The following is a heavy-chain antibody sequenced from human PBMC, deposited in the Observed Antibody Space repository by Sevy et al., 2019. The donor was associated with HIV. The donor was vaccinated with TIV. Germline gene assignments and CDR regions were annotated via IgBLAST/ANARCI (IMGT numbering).Heavy chain of an antibody. V-gene: IGHV3-9*01. CDR3: AKDKVPYSSGPFDY. Sequence: GGSLRLSCAASGFTFDDYAMHWVQQAPGKGLEWVSGISWNSGSIGYADSVKGRFTISRDNAKNSLYLQMNSLRAEDTALYYCAKDKVPYSSGPFDYWGQGTLVTVSS. J-gene: IGHJ4*02. D-gene: IGHD3-22*01. CDR2: ISWNSGSI. CDR1: GFTFDDYA.